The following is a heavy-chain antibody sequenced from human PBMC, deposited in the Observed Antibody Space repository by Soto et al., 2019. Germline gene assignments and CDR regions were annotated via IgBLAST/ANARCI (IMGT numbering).Heavy chain of an antibody. CDR3: ASLFEEMATIEYYFDY. CDR1: GFTFSSYW. Sequence: GGSLRLSCAASGFTFSSYWMSWVRQAPGKGLEWVANIKQDGSEKYYVDSVKGRFTISRDNAKNSLYLQMNSLRAEDTAVYYCASLFEEMATIEYYFDYWGQGTLVTVSS. J-gene: IGHJ4*02. V-gene: IGHV3-7*01. D-gene: IGHD5-12*01. CDR2: IKQDGSEK.